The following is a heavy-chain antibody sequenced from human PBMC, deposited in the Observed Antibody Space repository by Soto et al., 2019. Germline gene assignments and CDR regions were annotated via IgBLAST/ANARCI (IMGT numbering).Heavy chain of an antibody. J-gene: IGHJ3*02. D-gene: IGHD4-17*01. V-gene: IGHV3-33*01. CDR1: GFTFSSYG. Sequence: GGSLRLSCAASGFTFSSYGMHWVRQAPGKGLEWVAVIWYDGSNKYYADSVKGRFTISRDNSKNTLYLQMNSLRAEDTAVYYCARGSTEDAFDIWGQGTTVTVSS. CDR3: ARGSTEDAFDI. CDR2: IWYDGSNK.